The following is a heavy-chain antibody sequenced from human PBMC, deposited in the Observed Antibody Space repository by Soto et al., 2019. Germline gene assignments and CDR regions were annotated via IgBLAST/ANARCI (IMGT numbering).Heavy chain of an antibody. V-gene: IGHV1-69*13. J-gene: IGHJ6*02. CDR1: GCIFSSYA. CDR2: IIPIFGTA. D-gene: IGHD3-10*01. Sequence: KRTEASVKVSCKASGCIFSSYAIRWVRQAPGQGLEWMGGIIPIFGTANYAQKFQGRVTITADESTSTAYMELSSLRSEDMAVYYCASMVRAYYYDMDVWGQGTTVTVSS. CDR3: ASMVRAYYYDMDV.